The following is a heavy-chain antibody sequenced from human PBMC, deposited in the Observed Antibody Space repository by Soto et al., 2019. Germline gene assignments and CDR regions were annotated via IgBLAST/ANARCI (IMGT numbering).Heavy chain of an antibody. D-gene: IGHD6-19*01. V-gene: IGHV3-30*18. CDR2: VSHDGRNT. CDR3: AKVGRQWLVTSDWNH. Sequence: VQLVESGGGVVQPGRSLRLSCAASGFTFSDYAMHWVRQAPGKGLEWVAVVSHDGRNTHYADSVKGRFTISRDSSKNTGSLEMTTLSAEDTAVYYCAKVGRQWLVTSDWNHWGQGALVTVSS. J-gene: IGHJ5*02. CDR1: GFTFSDYA.